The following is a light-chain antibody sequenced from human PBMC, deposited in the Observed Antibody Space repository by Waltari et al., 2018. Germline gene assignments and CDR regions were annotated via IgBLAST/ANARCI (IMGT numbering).Light chain of an antibody. CDR2: TAS. Sequence: DIQMTQSPSPVSAFVGDRVTITWRASQGISSWLAWYQEKPGKAPKLLIYTASSLQSGVPARCSGSGSGTDFTLTSGSLQPEDFATYYCQQANTYPPGCTFGPGTKVDIK. CDR1: QGISSW. CDR3: QQANTYPPGCT. J-gene: IGKJ3*01. V-gene: IGKV1D-12*01.